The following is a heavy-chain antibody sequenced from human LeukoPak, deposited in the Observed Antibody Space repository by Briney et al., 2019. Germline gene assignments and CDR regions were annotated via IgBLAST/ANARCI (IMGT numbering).Heavy chain of an antibody. V-gene: IGHV3-72*01. CDR1: GFTFSNAW. CDR3: TRKRGGGFDL. Sequence: GGSLRLSCAASGFTFSNAWMSCVRQAPGKGLEWVGRATNKANSYTTENAASVKGRFTISRDDSKNSLFLQMNSLKTEDTAIYYCTRKRGGGFDLWGRGTLVTVSS. D-gene: IGHD4-23*01. CDR2: ATNKANSYTT. J-gene: IGHJ4*02.